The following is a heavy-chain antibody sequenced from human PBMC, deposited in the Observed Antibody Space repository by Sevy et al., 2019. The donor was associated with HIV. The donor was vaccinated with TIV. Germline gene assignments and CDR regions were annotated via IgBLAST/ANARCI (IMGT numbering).Heavy chain of an antibody. J-gene: IGHJ4*02. CDR2: ISNSGTTI. V-gene: IGHV3-48*03. Sequence: GGSLRLSCAASGFTFSSYEMNWVRQAPGKGLEWVSYISNSGTTISYSDSVRGRFTISRDNARNSLYLQMNSLGGEDTAVYYCARDLPPSATTVAHFDHWGQGTLVTVSS. CDR3: ARDLPPSATTVAHFDH. D-gene: IGHD4-17*01. CDR1: GFTFSSYE.